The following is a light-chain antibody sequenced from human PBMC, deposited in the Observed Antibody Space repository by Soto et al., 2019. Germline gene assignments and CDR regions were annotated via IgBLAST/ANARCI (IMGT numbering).Light chain of an antibody. V-gene: IGKV3-11*01. CDR1: QSIGLA. J-gene: IGKJ1*01. CDR3: PQRTDRPPWT. CDR2: DAS. Sequence: EIVLTQSPATLSLSPGERATLSCRASQSIGLAIAWYQHKPGQAPTLLIFDASQRATGIPARFRGSGSGTDFSLSINSLEPEDCAVYYCPQRTDRPPWTFGQGIKVDIK.